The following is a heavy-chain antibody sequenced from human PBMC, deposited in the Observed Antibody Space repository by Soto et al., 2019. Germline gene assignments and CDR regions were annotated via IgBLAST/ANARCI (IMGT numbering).Heavy chain of an antibody. D-gene: IGHD3-22*01. J-gene: IGHJ4*02. CDR2: ISYDGSNK. Sequence: GGSLRLSCAASGFTFSSYGMHWVRQAPGKGLERVAVISYDGSNKYYGDSVKGRLTISRDNSKNTLYLQMNSLRAEDTAVYYCAKDDDYYDSSGYCPIDYWGQGTLVTVSS. CDR3: AKDDDYYDSSGYCPIDY. V-gene: IGHV3-30*18. CDR1: GFTFSSYG.